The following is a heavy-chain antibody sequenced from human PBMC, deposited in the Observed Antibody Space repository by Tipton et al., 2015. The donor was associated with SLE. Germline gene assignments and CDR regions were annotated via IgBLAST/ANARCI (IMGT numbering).Heavy chain of an antibody. CDR3: ARDSTRWSF. J-gene: IGHJ4*02. CDR2: LHYSGST. V-gene: IGHV4-59*01. CDR1: GGSISSYY. Sequence: TLSLTCTVSGGSISSYYWSWIRQPPGKGLEWIGYLHYSGSTNYHTSLKSRVTLSVDTSKNQFSLQLTSVTAADTAVYYCARDSTRWSFWGQGTLVTVSS. D-gene: IGHD2/OR15-2a*01.